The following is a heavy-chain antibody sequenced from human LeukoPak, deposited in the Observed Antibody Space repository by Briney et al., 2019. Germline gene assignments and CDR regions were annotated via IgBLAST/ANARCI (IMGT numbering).Heavy chain of an antibody. CDR2: INHSGST. J-gene: IGHJ4*02. Sequence: GSLRLSCAASGFTFSSYSMNWVRQAPGKGLEWIGEINHSGSTNYNPSLKSRVTISVDTSKNQFSLKLSSVTAANTAVYYCARGRADYYYDSSGYYDFDYWGQGTLVTVSS. CDR3: ARGRADYYYDSSGYYDFDY. D-gene: IGHD3-22*01. CDR1: GFTFSSYS. V-gene: IGHV4-34*01.